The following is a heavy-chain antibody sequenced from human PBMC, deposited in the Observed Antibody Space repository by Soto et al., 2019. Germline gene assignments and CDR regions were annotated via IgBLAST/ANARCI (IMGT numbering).Heavy chain of an antibody. CDR1: GGTFSSYA. CDR3: ARTSVDMASTTGTTYYYYGMDV. Sequence: ASVKVSCKASGGTFSSYAISWVRQAPGQGLEWMGGIIPIFGTANYAQKFQGRVTITADESTSTAYMELSSLRSEDTAVYYCARTSVDMASTTGTTYYYYGMDVWGQGPPVTVTS. V-gene: IGHV1-69*13. CDR2: IIPIFGTA. D-gene: IGHD1-1*01. J-gene: IGHJ6*02.